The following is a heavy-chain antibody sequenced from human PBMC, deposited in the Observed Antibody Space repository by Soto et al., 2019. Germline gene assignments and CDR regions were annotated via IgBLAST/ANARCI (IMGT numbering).Heavy chain of an antibody. D-gene: IGHD3-22*01. CDR1: GGSFSGYY. V-gene: IGHV4-34*01. J-gene: IGHJ4*02. CDR2: INHSGST. CDR3: ARSSGYYGFDY. Sequence: QVQLQQWGAGLLKPSETQSLTCAVYGGSFSGYYWSWIRQPPGKGLEWIGEINHSGSTNYNPSLKSRVTISVDTSKNQFSLKLSSVTAADTAVYYCARSSGYYGFDYWGQGTLVTVSS.